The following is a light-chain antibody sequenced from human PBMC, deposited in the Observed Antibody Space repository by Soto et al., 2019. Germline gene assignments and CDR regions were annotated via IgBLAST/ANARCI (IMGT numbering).Light chain of an antibody. CDR3: CSYAATYSYV. V-gene: IGLV2-11*01. CDR2: DVY. Sequence: QSVLTQPRSVSGSPGQSVAISCTGTSSNFVGDKYVAWYQQHPGKAPKFMIFDVYKRPSGVPDRFSGSKSGNTASLTISGLQAEDEADYYCCSYAATYSYVFGTGTKDTVL. J-gene: IGLJ1*01. CDR1: SSNFVGDKY.